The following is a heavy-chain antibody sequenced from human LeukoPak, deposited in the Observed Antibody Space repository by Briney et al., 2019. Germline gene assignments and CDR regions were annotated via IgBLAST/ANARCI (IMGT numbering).Heavy chain of an antibody. D-gene: IGHD3-10*01. V-gene: IGHV4-59*12. CDR2: IYSSGST. Sequence: SETLSLTCTVSGGSIRGYYWSWIRQPPGKGLEWIGYIYSSGSTNYNPSLKSRVTISVDTSKNQFSLKLSSVTAADTAVYYCARVGRTTQYADYWGQGTLVTVSS. CDR1: GGSIRGYY. CDR3: ARVGRTTQYADY. J-gene: IGHJ4*02.